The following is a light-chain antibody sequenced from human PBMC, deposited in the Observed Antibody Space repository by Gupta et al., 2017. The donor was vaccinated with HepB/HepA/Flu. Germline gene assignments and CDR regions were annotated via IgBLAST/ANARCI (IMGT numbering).Light chain of an antibody. CDR2: DAS. CDR1: QSVSRSY. J-gene: IGKJ4*01. CDR3: QQYSNSPLT. Sequence: EIVLTQSPDTLSLSPGERATLSCGASQSVSRSYLAWYQQKPGLAPRLLIYDASSRATGIPDRFSGSGSGTDFTLTISRLEPEDFAVYYCQQYSNSPLTFGGGTKVEIK. V-gene: IGKV3D-20*01.